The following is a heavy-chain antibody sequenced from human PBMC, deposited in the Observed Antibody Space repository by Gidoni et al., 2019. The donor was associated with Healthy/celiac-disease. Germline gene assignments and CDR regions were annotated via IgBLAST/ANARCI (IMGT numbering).Heavy chain of an antibody. V-gene: IGHV4-34*01. D-gene: IGHD1-26*01. CDR2: INHSGST. CDR1: GGSFSGYY. CDR3: ARVPPASSFDI. Sequence: QVQLQQWGAGLLKPSETLSLTCAVYGGSFSGYYWSWIRQPPGKGLEWIGEINHSGSTNYNPSLKSRVTISVDTSKNQFSLKLSSVTAADTAVYYCARVPPASSFDIWGQGTMVTVSS. J-gene: IGHJ3*02.